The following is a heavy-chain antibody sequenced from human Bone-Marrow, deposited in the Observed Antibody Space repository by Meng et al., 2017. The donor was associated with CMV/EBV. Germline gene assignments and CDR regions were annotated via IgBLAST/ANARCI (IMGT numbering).Heavy chain of an antibody. D-gene: IGHD1-26*01. V-gene: IGHV4-34*01. Sequence: QVHLQQWGAGLLKPSETLSLTCGVYGAPFSGYWSWVRQPPGKGLEWIGEITHSGSTNYNVSLKRRVTISIDTSKNQFSLKLSSVTATDTAVYYCAPGFRSWSGSYSSWGQGTLVTVSS. CDR3: APGFRSWSGSYSS. CDR2: ITHSGST. J-gene: IGHJ4*02. CDR1: GAPFSGY.